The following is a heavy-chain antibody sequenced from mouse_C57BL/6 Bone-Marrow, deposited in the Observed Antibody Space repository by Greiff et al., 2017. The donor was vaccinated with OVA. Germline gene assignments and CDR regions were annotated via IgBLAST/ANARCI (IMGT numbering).Heavy chain of an antibody. CDR1: GFTFTDYY. CDR3: ARYSLYFDY. CDR2: IRNKANGYTT. Sequence: DVKLVESGGGLVQPGGSLSLSCAASGFTFTDYYMSWVRQPPGKALEWLGFIRNKANGYTTEYSVSVKGRFTISRDNSQIILYLQMNALRAEDSATYYCARYSLYFDYWGQGTTLTVSS. J-gene: IGHJ2*01. V-gene: IGHV7-3*01.